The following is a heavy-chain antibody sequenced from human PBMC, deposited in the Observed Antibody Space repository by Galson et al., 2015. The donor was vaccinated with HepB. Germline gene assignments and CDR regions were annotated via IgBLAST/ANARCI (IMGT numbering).Heavy chain of an antibody. CDR3: AKDWSTVVTNFDY. Sequence: SLRLSCAASGFTFSSYGMHWVRQAPGKGLEWVAVISYDGSNKYYADSVKGRFTISRDNSKNTLYLQMNSLRAEDTAVYYCAKDWSTVVTNFDYWGQGTLVTVSS. CDR2: ISYDGSNK. V-gene: IGHV3-30*18. J-gene: IGHJ4*02. CDR1: GFTFSSYG. D-gene: IGHD4-23*01.